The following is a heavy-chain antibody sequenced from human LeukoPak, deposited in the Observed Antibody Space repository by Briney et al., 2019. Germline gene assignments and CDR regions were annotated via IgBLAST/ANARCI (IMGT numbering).Heavy chain of an antibody. CDR3: ARDLGALAAARSREWFEP. CDR2: ISAYNGNT. J-gene: IGHJ5*02. V-gene: IGHV1-18*01. CDR1: GYTFTSYG. D-gene: IGHD6-13*01. Sequence: GASVKVSCKASGYTFTSYGISWVRQAPGQGLEWMGWISAYNGNTNYAQKLQGRVTMTTDTSTSTAYMELRSLRSDDTAVYYCARDLGALAAARSREWFEPWGQGTLVTVSS.